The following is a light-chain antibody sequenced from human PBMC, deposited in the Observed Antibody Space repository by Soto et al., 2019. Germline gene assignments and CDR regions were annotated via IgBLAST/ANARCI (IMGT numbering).Light chain of an antibody. V-gene: IGLV1-44*01. CDR2: SNT. CDR3: AAWDDSLNGVV. CDR1: SSNIGSHT. Sequence: QSVLTQPPSASGTPGQTIAISCSGGSSNIGSHTVNWYQQLPGTAPRLLIYSNTQRPSGVADRFSGSKSGTSASLAISGLQSEYEGDYSCAAWDDSLNGVVFGGGTKLTVL. J-gene: IGLJ2*01.